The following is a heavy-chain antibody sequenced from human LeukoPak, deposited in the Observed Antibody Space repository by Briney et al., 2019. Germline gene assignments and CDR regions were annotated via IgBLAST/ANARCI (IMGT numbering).Heavy chain of an antibody. Sequence: GGSPRLSCAASGFTFDDYGMSWVRQAPGKGLEWVSGINWNGGSTGYADSVKGRFTISRDNAKNSLYLQMNSLRAEDTALYYCARETNLDYDFWSGSMEDYYYYMDVWGKGTTVTVSS. CDR2: INWNGGST. J-gene: IGHJ6*03. V-gene: IGHV3-20*04. D-gene: IGHD3-3*01. CDR3: ARETNLDYDFWSGSMEDYYYYMDV. CDR1: GFTFDDYG.